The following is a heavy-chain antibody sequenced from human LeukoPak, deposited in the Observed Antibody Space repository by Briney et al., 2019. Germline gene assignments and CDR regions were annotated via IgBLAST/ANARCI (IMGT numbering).Heavy chain of an antibody. CDR2: IYYSGSI. Sequence: SETLSLTCAVSCHSISSSNYWAWIRQPPGKGLEWIGHIYYSGSIYYNPSLKSRVTMSVDTSKNQFSLKLSSVTAVDTAVYYCARKATTGPTKAAFDIWGQGTMVTVSS. CDR3: ARKATTGPTKAAFDI. CDR1: CHSISSSNY. V-gene: IGHV4-28*05. D-gene: IGHD4-17*01. J-gene: IGHJ3*02.